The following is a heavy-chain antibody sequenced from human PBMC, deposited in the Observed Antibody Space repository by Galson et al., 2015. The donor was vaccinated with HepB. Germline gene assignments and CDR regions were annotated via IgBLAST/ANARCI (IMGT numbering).Heavy chain of an antibody. CDR3: VKDLTYYYGSEISRAYGLDV. Sequence: SLRLSCAASGFTFDDYTMHWVRQAPGKSLEWVSLISWDGVTTYYTDSVKGRFTISRDNSKHSLFLQMISLRTQDTALYYCVKDLTYYYGSEISRAYGLDVWGQGTTVTVAS. CDR1: GFTFDDYT. J-gene: IGHJ6*02. D-gene: IGHD3-10*01. CDR2: ISWDGVTT. V-gene: IGHV3-43*01.